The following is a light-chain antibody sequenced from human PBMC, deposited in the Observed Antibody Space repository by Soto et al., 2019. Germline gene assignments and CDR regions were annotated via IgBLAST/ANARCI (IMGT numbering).Light chain of an antibody. CDR2: DAS. V-gene: IGKV3-11*01. J-gene: IGKJ5*01. CDR1: QSAGTA. Sequence: IVLTQSPATLSLSPGQRATLSCRASQSAGTAFAWFQQKPGQPPRLLIYDASKRATGIPARFAGSGSGTEFTLTINSLAPEDFAVYYCQQRYNMITFGQGTRLEIK. CDR3: QQRYNMIT.